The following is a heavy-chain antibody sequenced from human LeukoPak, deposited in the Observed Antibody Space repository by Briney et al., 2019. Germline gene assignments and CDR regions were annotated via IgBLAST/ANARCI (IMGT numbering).Heavy chain of an antibody. CDR2: IKSKTDGGTT. J-gene: IGHJ4*02. D-gene: IGHD3-10*01. CDR1: GFTFSNAW. CDR3: TTDLTVLLWFGESPPGDY. Sequence: GSLRLSCAASGFTFSNAWMSWVRQAPGKGLEWVGRIKSKTDGGTTDYAAPVKGRFTISRDDSKNTLYLQMNSLKTEDTAVYYCTTDLTVLLWFGESPPGDYWGQGTLVTVSS. V-gene: IGHV3-15*01.